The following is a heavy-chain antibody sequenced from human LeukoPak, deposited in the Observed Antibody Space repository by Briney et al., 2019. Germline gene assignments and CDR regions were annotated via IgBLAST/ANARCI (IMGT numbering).Heavy chain of an antibody. CDR2: IYWDDDK. D-gene: IGHD3-16*01. J-gene: IGHJ6*03. Sequence: SGPTVALPTQTLTLTCTFSGFSLSTSGVGVGWIRQPPGKALEWLALIYWDDDKRYSPSLKSRLTITKDTSKNQVVLTMTNMDPVDTATYYCAHVGMGEQDAYYMDVWGKGTTVTVSS. CDR3: AHVGMGEQDAYYMDV. CDR1: GFSLSTSGVG. V-gene: IGHV2-5*02.